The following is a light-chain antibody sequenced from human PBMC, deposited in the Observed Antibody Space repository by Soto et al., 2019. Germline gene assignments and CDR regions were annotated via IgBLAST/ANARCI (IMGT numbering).Light chain of an antibody. CDR2: EVS. Sequence: QSALTQPASVSGSPGQSITISCTGTSSDVGYYNYVSWYQQHPGKAPKLLIYEVSNRPSGVSNRFSGSKSDNTASLTVSGLQAEDEADYYCSSYTASSTLIFGGGTKLTVL. V-gene: IGLV2-14*01. CDR3: SSYTASSTLI. CDR1: SSDVGYYNY. J-gene: IGLJ2*01.